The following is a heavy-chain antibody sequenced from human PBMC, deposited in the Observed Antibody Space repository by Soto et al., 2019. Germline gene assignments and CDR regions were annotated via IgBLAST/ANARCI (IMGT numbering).Heavy chain of an antibody. J-gene: IGHJ4*02. CDR1: GFSLSNGRVG. Sequence: QVTLKESGPVLVRPTETLTLTCTVSGFSLSNGRVGMSWIRQPPGKALEWLAHIFSNDEKLYTTSLQSRLTISKDTSKSQGVLTMPNMDPVDKATYYCARILAAVPFAYWGQGTLVTVSS. D-gene: IGHD6-25*01. CDR3: ARILAAVPFAY. CDR2: IFSNDEK. V-gene: IGHV2-26*01.